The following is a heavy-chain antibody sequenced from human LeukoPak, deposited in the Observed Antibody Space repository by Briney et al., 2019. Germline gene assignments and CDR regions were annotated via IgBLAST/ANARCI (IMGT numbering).Heavy chain of an antibody. CDR3: ARGRWSFDY. CDR1: GFIFSSYW. V-gene: IGHV3-74*01. Sequence: GGSLRLSCAASGFIFSSYWMHWVRQAPGKGLVWVSRIDTDGSSTNYADSVKGRFIISRDNAKNSLYLQMNSLRAEDTAVYYCARGRWSFDYWGQGTLVTVSS. D-gene: IGHD5-24*01. CDR2: IDTDGSST. J-gene: IGHJ4*02.